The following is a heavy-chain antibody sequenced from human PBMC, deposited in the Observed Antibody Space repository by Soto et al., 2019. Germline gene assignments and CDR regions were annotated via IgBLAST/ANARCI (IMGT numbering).Heavy chain of an antibody. V-gene: IGHV3-23*01. CDR3: AKGRASDCPGCTQDY. CDR1: AFTFNSYA. Sequence: GGSMRLSCAASAFTFNSYAMSWVRQAPGKGLEWVSAVSGSGDSTYYADSVKGRFTISRDNSKNTLYLQMNSLRAEDTAVYYCAKGRASDCPGCTQDYWGQGTLVTVSS. J-gene: IGHJ4*02. D-gene: IGHD2-21*02. CDR2: VSGSGDST.